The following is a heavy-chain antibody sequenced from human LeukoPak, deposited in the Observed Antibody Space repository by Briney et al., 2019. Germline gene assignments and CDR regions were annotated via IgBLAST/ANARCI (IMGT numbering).Heavy chain of an antibody. CDR2: ISYTGAT. CDR3: AREGTRWADENWFDP. J-gene: IGHJ5*02. Sequence: SETLSLTCSVSGGSVDSNYYYWGWIPQPPGKGLEWVGSISYTGATHYSPSLESRVTISLDTSKNQFSLKLASVTPADTAVYYCAREGTRWADENWFDPWGQGSLVIVSS. CDR1: GGSVDSNYYY. V-gene: IGHV4-39*07. D-gene: IGHD1-26*01.